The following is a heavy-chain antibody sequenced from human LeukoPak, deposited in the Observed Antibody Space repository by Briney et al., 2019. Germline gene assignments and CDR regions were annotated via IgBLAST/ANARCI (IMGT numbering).Heavy chain of an antibody. J-gene: IGHJ4*02. V-gene: IGHV4-59*01. CDR1: GGSISSYY. Sequence: PSETLSLTCTVSGGSISSYYWSWIRQPPGKGLEWIGYIYYSGSTNYNPSLKSRVIISVDTSKNQFSLKLSSVTAADTAVYYCARAWAGTFDYWGQGTLVTVSS. D-gene: IGHD1-7*01. CDR2: IYYSGST. CDR3: ARAWAGTFDY.